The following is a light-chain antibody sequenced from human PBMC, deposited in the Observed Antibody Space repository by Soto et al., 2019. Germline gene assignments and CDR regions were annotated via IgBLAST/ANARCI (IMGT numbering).Light chain of an antibody. V-gene: IGKV3-15*01. Sequence: EIMMTQSPATLSVSPGERATLSCRASQSVSSNLAWYQQKPGQAPRLLIYGASTRATGIPARFSGSGSGTEFTLTISSLQSEDFAVYYCQQYSKWPITFGQGTRLEN. CDR2: GAS. J-gene: IGKJ5*01. CDR3: QQYSKWPIT. CDR1: QSVSSN.